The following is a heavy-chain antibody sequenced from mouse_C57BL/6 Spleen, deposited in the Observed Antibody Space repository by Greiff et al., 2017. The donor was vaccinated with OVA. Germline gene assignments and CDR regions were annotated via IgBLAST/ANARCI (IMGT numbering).Heavy chain of an antibody. D-gene: IGHD1-1*01. CDR3: ARDYGSSRGYFDV. CDR1: GYAFSSSW. V-gene: IGHV1-82*01. CDR2: IYPGDGDT. J-gene: IGHJ1*03. Sequence: VQVVESGPELVKPGASVKISCKASGYAFSSSWLNWVKQRPGKGLEWIGRIYPGDGDTNYNGKFKGKATLTADKSSSTAYMQLSSLTSEDSAVYFCARDYGSSRGYFDVWGTGTTVTVSS.